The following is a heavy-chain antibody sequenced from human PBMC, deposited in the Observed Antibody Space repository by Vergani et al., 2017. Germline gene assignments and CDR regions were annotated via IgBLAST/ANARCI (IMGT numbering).Heavy chain of an antibody. Sequence: QVQLVQSGAEVKKPGASVKVSCKASGYTFTSYDINWVRQATGQGLEWMGWMNPNSGNTGYAQKFQGRVTMTRNTSISTAYMELSSLRSEDTAVYYCARGYVGDGYNFGFFQHWGQGTLVTVSS. CDR1: GYTFTSYD. D-gene: IGHD5-24*01. CDR2: MNPNSGNT. J-gene: IGHJ1*01. CDR3: ARGYVGDGYNFGFFQH. V-gene: IGHV1-8*01.